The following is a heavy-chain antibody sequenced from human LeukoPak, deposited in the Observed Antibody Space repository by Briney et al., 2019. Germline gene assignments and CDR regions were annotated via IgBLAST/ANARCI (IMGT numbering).Heavy chain of an antibody. J-gene: IGHJ4*02. CDR1: GFTFSSYT. D-gene: IGHD3-10*01. CDR2: ISISSSSI. CDR3: ARESYYYGSGISH. V-gene: IGHV3-21*01. Sequence: GGSLRLSCAASGFTFSSYTMNWVRQAPGKGLEWVSSISISSSSIYYADSVKGRFTISRDNAKNSLYLQMDSLRAEDTAMYYCARESYYYGSGISHWGQGTLVTVSS.